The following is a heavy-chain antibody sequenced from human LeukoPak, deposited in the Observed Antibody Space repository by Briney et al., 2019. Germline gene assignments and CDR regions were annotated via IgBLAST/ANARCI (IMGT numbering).Heavy chain of an antibody. Sequence: GGSLRLSCAASGFTFSNYEMHWVRQAPGKGLEWVSYISSSGSDIYYADSVKGRFTISRDNAKNSLYLHMNSLRAEDTAVYYCAKGAVLSGGGLDYWGQGTLVTVSS. CDR2: ISSSGSDI. V-gene: IGHV3-48*03. CDR3: AKGAVLSGGGLDY. CDR1: GFTFSNYE. D-gene: IGHD3-16*01. J-gene: IGHJ4*02.